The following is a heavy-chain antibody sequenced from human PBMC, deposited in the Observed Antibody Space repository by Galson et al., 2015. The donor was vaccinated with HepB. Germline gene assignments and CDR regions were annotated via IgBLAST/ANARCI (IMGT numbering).Heavy chain of an antibody. CDR3: ARWEWLPPAREYFQH. CDR2: ITGSGRST. Sequence: SLRFSCAASGFTFSTSGMSWVRQAPGKGLEWVSAITGSGRSTYYADSVKGRFTISRDNSKNTLDLQMNSLRAEDTAVYYCARWEWLPPAREYFQHWGQGTLVTVSS. CDR1: GFTFSTSG. D-gene: IGHD3-3*01. J-gene: IGHJ1*01. V-gene: IGHV3-23*01.